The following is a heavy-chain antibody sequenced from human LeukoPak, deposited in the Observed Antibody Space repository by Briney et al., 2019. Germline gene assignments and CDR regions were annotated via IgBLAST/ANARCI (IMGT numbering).Heavy chain of an antibody. V-gene: IGHV4-31*03. Sequence: SETLSLTCTVSGGSISSGGYYWSWIRQHPGKGLEWIGYIYYSGSTYYNPSLKSRVTISVDGSKNQFSLKLSSATAADTAVYYCARENSRHFDYWGQGTLVTVSS. CDR2: IYYSGST. D-gene: IGHD6-13*01. CDR1: GGSISSGGYY. CDR3: ARENSRHFDY. J-gene: IGHJ4*02.